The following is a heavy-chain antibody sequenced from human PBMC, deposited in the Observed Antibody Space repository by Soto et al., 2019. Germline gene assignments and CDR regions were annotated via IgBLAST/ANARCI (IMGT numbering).Heavy chain of an antibody. D-gene: IGHD4-17*01. CDR3: ARYPVFDSGDYGYFDY. V-gene: IGHV1-18*04. CDR2: ISAYNGNT. CDR1: GYIFTTYG. Sequence: QVQLVQSGAEVKKPGASVKVSCKASGYIFTTYGITWVRQAPGQGLEWMGWISAYNGNTNYAQKFQGRVTMTTDTSTTTAYMELRSLRSDDTAVYYCARYPVFDSGDYGYFDYWGQGTLVTVSS. J-gene: IGHJ4*02.